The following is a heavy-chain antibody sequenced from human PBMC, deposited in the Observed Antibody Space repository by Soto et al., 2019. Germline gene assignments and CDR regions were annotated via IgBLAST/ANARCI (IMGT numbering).Heavy chain of an antibody. CDR2: ISGSGSRT. CDR1: GFTFSSYS. Sequence: GGSLRLSCAASGFTFSSYSMSWVRQAPGKGLEWVSAISGSGSRTYYADSVKGRFTISRDNSRNTLYLQMNNLRAEDTAVYYCAKDTKYNWNDVFDYWGQGTQVTVSS. V-gene: IGHV3-23*01. D-gene: IGHD1-1*01. J-gene: IGHJ4*02. CDR3: AKDTKYNWNDVFDY.